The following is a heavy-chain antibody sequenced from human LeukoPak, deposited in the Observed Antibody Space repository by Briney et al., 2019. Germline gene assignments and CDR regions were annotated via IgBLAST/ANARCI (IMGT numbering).Heavy chain of an antibody. D-gene: IGHD6-13*01. Sequence: PSETLSLTCTVSGGSINDHYWSWIRQPAGQGLEWVGRVYPSGVTNYKASLKSRVTMSVDTSKNQFSLSLSSVTATDTALYYCAREVSWYGEVLYFDSWGQGTLVTVSS. CDR2: VYPSGVT. CDR1: GGSINDHY. J-gene: IGHJ4*02. CDR3: AREVSWYGEVLYFDS. V-gene: IGHV4-4*07.